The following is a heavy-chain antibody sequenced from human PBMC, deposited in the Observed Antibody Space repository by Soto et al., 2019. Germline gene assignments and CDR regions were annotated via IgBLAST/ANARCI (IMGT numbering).Heavy chain of an antibody. CDR1: GGSFSGYY. D-gene: IGHD6-19*01. V-gene: IGHV4-34*01. CDR2: INHSGST. J-gene: IGHJ6*02. CDR3: ARLVYSSGWRYYGMDV. Sequence: SETLSLTCAFYGGSFSGYYWSLIRQPPGKGLEWIGEINHSGSTNYNPSLKSRVTISVDTSKNQFSLKLSSVTAADTAVYYCARLVYSSGWRYYGMDVWGQGTTVTVS.